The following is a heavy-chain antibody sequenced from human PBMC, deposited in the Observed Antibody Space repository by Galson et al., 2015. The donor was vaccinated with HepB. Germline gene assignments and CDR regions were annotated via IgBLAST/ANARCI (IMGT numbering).Heavy chain of an antibody. D-gene: IGHD5-12*01. V-gene: IGHV1-18*01. J-gene: IGHJ3*02. CDR2: ISVYNGNT. CDR3: ARGRGGWLRYDAFDI. Sequence: SVKVSCKASDYTFTNYGISWVRQAPGQGLEWMGWISVYNGNTNYAQKLQGRVTMTTDTSTSTAYMELRSLRSDDTAVYYCARGRGGWLRYDAFDIWGQGTMVTVSS. CDR1: DYTFTNYG.